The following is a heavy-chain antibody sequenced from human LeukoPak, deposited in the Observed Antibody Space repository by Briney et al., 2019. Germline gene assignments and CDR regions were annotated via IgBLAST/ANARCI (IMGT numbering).Heavy chain of an antibody. D-gene: IGHD3-22*01. CDR3: AKADRSCYNDAFDI. V-gene: IGHV3-23*01. Sequence: VKGRFTISRDNSKNTLYLQMNSLRAEDTAVYYCAKADRSCYNDAFDIWGQGTMVTVSS. J-gene: IGHJ3*02.